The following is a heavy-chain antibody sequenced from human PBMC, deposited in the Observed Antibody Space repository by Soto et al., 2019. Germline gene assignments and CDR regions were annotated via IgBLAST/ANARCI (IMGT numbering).Heavy chain of an antibody. CDR1: GFAFSSYS. J-gene: IGHJ6*02. V-gene: IGHV3-48*01. CDR2: ISSTGTTM. Sequence: GGSLRLSCAASGFAFSSYSLNWVRQAPGKGLEWISYISSTGTTMYYADSVKGRFTISRDNGKNSLYLQMTTLRAEDTAVYYCAKDRAYDILTDYFGMHVWGQGTTVTVSS. CDR3: AKDRAYDILTDYFGMHV. D-gene: IGHD3-9*01.